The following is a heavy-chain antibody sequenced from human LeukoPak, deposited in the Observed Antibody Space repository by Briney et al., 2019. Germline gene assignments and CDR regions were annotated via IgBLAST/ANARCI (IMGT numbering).Heavy chain of an antibody. Sequence: PSGTLSLTCAVSGGSISSSNWWSWVRQPPGKGLEWIGEIYHSGSTNYNPSLKSRVTISVDKSKNQFSLKLSSVTAADTAVYYCAREYCGGDCYRTGNYFDYWGQGTLVTASS. CDR2: IYHSGST. V-gene: IGHV4-4*02. J-gene: IGHJ4*02. CDR1: GGSISSSNW. D-gene: IGHD2-21*02. CDR3: AREYCGGDCYRTGNYFDY.